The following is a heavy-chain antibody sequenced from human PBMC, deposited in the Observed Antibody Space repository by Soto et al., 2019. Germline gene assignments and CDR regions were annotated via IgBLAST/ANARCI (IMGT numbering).Heavy chain of an antibody. Sequence: QVQLQESGPGLVKPSQTLSLTCTVSGGSVSSGGYYWSWIRQHPGKGLEWIRYIYHSGNTYLNPSLKTRVTISVDTSKNQFSLKLSSVTAADTAVYYCARVPRNGKNDDYSRYLDYWGQGTLVSVSS. V-gene: IGHV4-31*03. J-gene: IGHJ4*02. CDR3: ARVPRNGKNDDYSRYLDY. CDR1: GGSVSSGGYY. D-gene: IGHD4-17*01. CDR2: IYHSGNT.